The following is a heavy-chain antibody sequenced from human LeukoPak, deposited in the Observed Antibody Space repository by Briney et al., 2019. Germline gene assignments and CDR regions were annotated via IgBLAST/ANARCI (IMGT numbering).Heavy chain of an antibody. CDR3: ARDLDYGGNSNFDD. D-gene: IGHD4-23*01. Sequence: GGSLRLSCAASGFTFTSYRMDWVRQAPGKGLVWVSRINSDGRRTTYADSLKGRFTISRDNAKNTLYLQMNSLRAEDTAVYYCARDLDYGGNSNFDDWGQGTLVTVSS. V-gene: IGHV3-74*01. CDR2: INSDGRRT. CDR1: GFTFTSYR. J-gene: IGHJ4*02.